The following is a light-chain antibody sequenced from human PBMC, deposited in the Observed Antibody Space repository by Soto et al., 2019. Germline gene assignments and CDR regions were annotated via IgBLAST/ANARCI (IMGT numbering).Light chain of an antibody. CDR1: QSVSNNY. Sequence: EIVLTQSPGTLSLSPGERATLSCSASQSVSNNYLAWYQQKPGQAPRLLISGASIRATGIPDRFSGSGSGTDFTLTISRLEPEDFAVYYCQQYGSSPRTVGQGTQVEIK. CDR2: GAS. V-gene: IGKV3-20*01. J-gene: IGKJ1*01. CDR3: QQYGSSPRT.